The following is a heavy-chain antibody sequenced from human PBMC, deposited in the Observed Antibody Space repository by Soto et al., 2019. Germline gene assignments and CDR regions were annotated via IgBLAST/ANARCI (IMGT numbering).Heavy chain of an antibody. Sequence: PSETLSLTCDVSGVSITSHYWNWIRQSPGMGLEWIGSTYFRGSASYNPSLKSRVTISLDTSKDQLSLTLSAVTAADSAVYYCARDLRSRGWFDPWGPGSLVTVSS. V-gene: IGHV4-59*11. J-gene: IGHJ5*02. CDR1: GVSITSHY. CDR2: TYFRGSA. CDR3: ARDLRSRGWFDP.